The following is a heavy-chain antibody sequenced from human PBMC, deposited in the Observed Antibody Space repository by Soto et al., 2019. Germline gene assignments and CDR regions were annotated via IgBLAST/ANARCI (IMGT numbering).Heavy chain of an antibody. V-gene: IGHV4-34*01. D-gene: IGHD6-19*01. CDR3: ARGRGIAVARRWFDP. CDR1: GGSFSGYY. CDR2: INHSGST. Sequence: SETLSLTCAVYGGSFSGYYWSWIRQPPGKGLEWIGEINHSGSTNYNPSLKSRVIISLDTSKNQFSLKLSSVTAADTAVYYCARGRGIAVARRWFDPWGQGTLVTVSS. J-gene: IGHJ5*02.